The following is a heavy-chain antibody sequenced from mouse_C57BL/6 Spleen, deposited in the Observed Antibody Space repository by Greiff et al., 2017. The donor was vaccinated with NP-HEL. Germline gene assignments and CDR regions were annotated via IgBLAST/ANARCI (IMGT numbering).Heavy chain of an antibody. CDR3: ARFYSNYGYAMDY. D-gene: IGHD2-5*01. J-gene: IGHJ4*01. CDR2: INPNNGGT. V-gene: IGHV1-26*01. Sequence: EVKLQQSGPELVKPGASVKISCKASGYTFTDYYMNWVKQSHGKSLEWIGDINPNNGGTSYNQKFKGKATLTVDKSSSTAYMELRSLTSEDSAVYYCARFYSNYGYAMDYWGQGTSVTVSS. CDR1: GYTFTDYY.